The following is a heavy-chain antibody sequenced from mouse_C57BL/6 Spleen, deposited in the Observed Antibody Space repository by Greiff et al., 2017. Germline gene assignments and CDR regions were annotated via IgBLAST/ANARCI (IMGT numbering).Heavy chain of an antibody. CDR3: AKDYGYAMDY. Sequence: EVQLVESGGGLVKPGGSLKLSCAASGFTFSDYGMHWVRQAPEKGLEWVAYISSGSSTIYYADTVKGRFTISRDNAKNTLFLQMTSLRSEDTAMYYCAKDYGYAMDYWGQGTSVTVSS. J-gene: IGHJ4*01. CDR2: ISSGSSTI. V-gene: IGHV5-17*01. CDR1: GFTFSDYG. D-gene: IGHD2-4*01.